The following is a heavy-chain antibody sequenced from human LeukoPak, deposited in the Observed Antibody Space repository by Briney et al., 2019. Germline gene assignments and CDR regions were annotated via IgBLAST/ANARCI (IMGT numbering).Heavy chain of an antibody. D-gene: IGHD3-10*01. CDR2: ISSSSSYI. J-gene: IGHJ4*02. CDR1: GFTFSSYS. Sequence: PGGSPRLSCAASGFTFSSYSMNWVRQAPGKGLEWVSSISSSSSYIYYADSVKGRFTISRDNAKNSLYLQMNSLRAEDTAVYYCARDPFGEFYFDYWGQGTLVTVSS. V-gene: IGHV3-21*01. CDR3: ARDPFGEFYFDY.